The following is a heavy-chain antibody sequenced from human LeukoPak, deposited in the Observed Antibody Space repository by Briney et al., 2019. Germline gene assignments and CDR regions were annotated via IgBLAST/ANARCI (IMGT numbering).Heavy chain of an antibody. CDR3: AKDQISVGYSPWWEGTRSRRGLPFDY. CDR1: GFTFSGSA. V-gene: IGHV3-73*01. J-gene: IGHJ4*02. Sequence: GGSLRLSCAASGFTFSGSAMHWVRQASGKGLEWVGRIRSKANSYATAYAASVKGRFTISRDDSKNTAYLQMNSLRAEDTAVYYCAKDQISVGYSPWWEGTRSRRGLPFDYWGQGTLVTVSS. CDR2: IRSKANSYAT. D-gene: IGHD1-26*01.